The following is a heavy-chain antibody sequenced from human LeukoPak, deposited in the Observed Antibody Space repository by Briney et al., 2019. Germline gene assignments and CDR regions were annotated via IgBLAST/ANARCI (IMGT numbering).Heavy chain of an antibody. CDR3: AKAPPFWSGYYNFDY. Sequence: GGSLRLSCAASGFTFSSYVMSWVRQAPGKGLEWVSAISGSGGSTYYADSVKGRFTISRDNSKNTLYLQMNSLRAEDTAVYYCAKAPPFWSGYYNFDYWGQGTLVTVSS. D-gene: IGHD3-3*01. V-gene: IGHV3-23*01. CDR2: ISGSGGST. J-gene: IGHJ4*02. CDR1: GFTFSSYV.